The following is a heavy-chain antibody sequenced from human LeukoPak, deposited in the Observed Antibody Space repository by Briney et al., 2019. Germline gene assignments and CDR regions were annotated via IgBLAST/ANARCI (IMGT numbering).Heavy chain of an antibody. CDR3: ARGGRGYSYGPEY. Sequence: GGSLRLSCAASGFTFSSYWMHWVRQAPGKGLVWVSRINSDGSSTSYADSVKGRFTISRDNAKNTLYLQMNSLRAEDTAVYYCARGGRGYSYGPEYWGQGTLVTVSS. CDR2: INSDGSST. V-gene: IGHV3-74*01. D-gene: IGHD5-18*01. CDR1: GFTFSSYW. J-gene: IGHJ4*02.